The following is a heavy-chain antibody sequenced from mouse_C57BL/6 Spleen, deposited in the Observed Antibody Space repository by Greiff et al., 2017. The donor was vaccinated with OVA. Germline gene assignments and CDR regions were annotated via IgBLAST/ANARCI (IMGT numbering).Heavy chain of an antibody. CDR1: GYTFTSYW. CDR2: IYTSDSDT. Sequence: VQLQQPGAELVRPGSSVKLSCKASGYTFTSYWMDWVKQRPGQGLEWIGNIYTSDSDTHYNQKLKDKATLTVDKSSSTAYMKLSSRTSEDSAVYYCARAEYYRYFDVWGTGTTVTVSS. J-gene: IGHJ1*03. CDR3: ARAEYYRYFDV. D-gene: IGHD2-10*02. V-gene: IGHV1-61*01.